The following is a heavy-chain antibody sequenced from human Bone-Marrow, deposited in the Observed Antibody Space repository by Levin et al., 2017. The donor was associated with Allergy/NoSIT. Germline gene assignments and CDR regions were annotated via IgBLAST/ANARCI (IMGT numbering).Heavy chain of an antibody. D-gene: IGHD4-17*01. Sequence: PGESLKISCTTSGFTFGSYGIHWVRQAPGKGLEWVAGIWFDGSHEHYADSVRGRFTVSRDNSKRTLYLQLNSLRAEDTAVYYCAREYADYYFDYWGQGTLVTVSS. CDR1: GFTFGSYG. CDR2: IWFDGSHE. V-gene: IGHV3-33*01. J-gene: IGHJ4*02. CDR3: AREYADYYFDY.